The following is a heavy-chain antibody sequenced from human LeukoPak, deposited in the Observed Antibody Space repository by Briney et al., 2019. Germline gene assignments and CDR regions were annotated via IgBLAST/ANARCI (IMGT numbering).Heavy chain of an antibody. J-gene: IGHJ4*02. CDR3: TRAVYGGNVHFDY. D-gene: IGHD4-23*01. Sequence: GGSLRLSCTASGFTFGDYAMSWFRQAPGKGLEWVGFIRSKAYGGTTEYAASVKGRFTISRDDSKSIAYLQMNSLKTEDTAVYYCTRAVYGGNVHFDYWGQGTLVTVSS. CDR1: GFTFGDYA. CDR2: IRSKAYGGTT. V-gene: IGHV3-49*03.